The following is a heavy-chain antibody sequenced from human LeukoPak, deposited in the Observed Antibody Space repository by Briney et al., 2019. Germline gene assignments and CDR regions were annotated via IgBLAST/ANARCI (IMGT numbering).Heavy chain of an antibody. CDR3: ARQTGDNAFDI. J-gene: IGHJ3*02. V-gene: IGHV5-51*01. CDR1: GYNFANYW. Sequence: GESLKMSCEAAGYNFANYWIGWVRQKPGKGLEWMGMFYPGDSDITYSPSFRGQVTISADKSTNTAYLQWSRLKASDTAIYYCARQTGDNAFDIWGRGTMVTVSS. CDR2: FYPGDSDI. D-gene: IGHD7-27*01.